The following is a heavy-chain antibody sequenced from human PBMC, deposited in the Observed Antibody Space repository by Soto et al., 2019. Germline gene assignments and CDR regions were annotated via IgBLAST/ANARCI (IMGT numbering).Heavy chain of an antibody. D-gene: IGHD3-16*01. CDR2: MNPNSGNT. Sequence: QVQLVQSWAEVKKPGASVKVSCKASGYTFTSYDINWVRQATGQGLEWMGWMNPNSGNTGYAQKFQGRFTMTRNTSRSTAYMDLSSLRSEHTAGYNSARERRGSSEYWGPGNLVTVSS. CDR3: ARERRGSSEY. V-gene: IGHV1-8*01. J-gene: IGHJ4*02. CDR1: GYTFTSYD.